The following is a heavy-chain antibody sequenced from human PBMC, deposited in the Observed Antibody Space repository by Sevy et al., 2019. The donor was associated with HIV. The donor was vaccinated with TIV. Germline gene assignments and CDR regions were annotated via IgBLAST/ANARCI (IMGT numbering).Heavy chain of an antibody. CDR2: ISYDGSEK. D-gene: IGHD3-16*01. V-gene: IGHV3-30*18. CDR1: GFIFSTYG. J-gene: IGHJ6*02. Sequence: GGSLRLSCAASGFIFSTYGIHWVRQAPGKGLEWVAVISYDGSEKYYADSVRGRFTISRDNSKNTLYLQMNSLRVEDTAIYYCAKMQGGSYDYYGMDVRGQGTTVTVSS. CDR3: AKMQGGSYDYYGMDV.